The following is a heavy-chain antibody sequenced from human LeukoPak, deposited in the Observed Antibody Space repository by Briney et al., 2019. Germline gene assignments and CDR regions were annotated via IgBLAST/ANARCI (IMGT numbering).Heavy chain of an antibody. D-gene: IGHD6-13*01. CDR3: ARDQPPYRGSVVYSSSWFFDY. V-gene: IGHV6-1*01. Sequence: SQTLSLTCAISGDSVSSNSAAWNWIRQSPSRGLEWLGRTYYRSKWYNDYAVSVKSRITINPDTSKNQFSLQLNSVTPEDTAVYYYARDQPPYRGSVVYSSSWFFDYWGQGTLVTVSS. J-gene: IGHJ4*02. CDR2: TYYRSKWYN. CDR1: GDSVSSNSAA.